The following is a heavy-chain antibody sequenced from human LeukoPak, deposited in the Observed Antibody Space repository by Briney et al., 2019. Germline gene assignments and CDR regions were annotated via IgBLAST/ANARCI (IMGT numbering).Heavy chain of an antibody. CDR2: ISGSGDGT. J-gene: IGHJ1*01. Sequence: GGSLRLSCAASGFTFTTYAMSWVRQAPGKGLEWVSAISGSGDGTYYADSVKGRFTISRDNSKNTLYLQMISLRAEDTAVYYCAKDTLGASDWGQGTLVTVSS. CDR1: GFTFTTYA. V-gene: IGHV3-23*01. CDR3: AKDTLGASD. D-gene: IGHD3-16*01.